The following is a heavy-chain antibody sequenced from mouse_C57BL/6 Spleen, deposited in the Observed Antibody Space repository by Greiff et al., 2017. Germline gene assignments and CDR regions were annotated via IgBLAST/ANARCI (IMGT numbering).Heavy chain of an antibody. Sequence: VQLQQPGAELVKPGASVKLSCKASGYTFTSYWMHWVKQRPGQGLEWIGMIHPNSGSTNYNEKFKSKATLTVDKSSSTAYMQLSSLTSEDSAVYYCAINWGPYYYARYYWGQGTSVTVSS. CDR1: GYTFTSYW. V-gene: IGHV1-64*01. J-gene: IGHJ4*01. CDR3: AINWGPYYYARYY. CDR2: IHPNSGST. D-gene: IGHD4-1*02.